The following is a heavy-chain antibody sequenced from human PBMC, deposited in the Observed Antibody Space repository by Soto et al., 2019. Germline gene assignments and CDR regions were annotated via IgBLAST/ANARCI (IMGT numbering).Heavy chain of an antibody. CDR2: INPNSGGT. D-gene: IGHD3-3*01. CDR3: ARSAPFWSGYSISPAPSLNWFDP. Sequence: ASVKVSCKASGYTFTGYYMHWVRQAPGQGLEWMGWINPNSGGTNYAQKFQGWVTMTRDTSISTAYMELSRLRSDDTAVYYCARSAPFWSGYSISPAPSLNWFDPWGQGTLVTVSS. CDR1: GYTFTGYY. J-gene: IGHJ5*02. V-gene: IGHV1-2*04.